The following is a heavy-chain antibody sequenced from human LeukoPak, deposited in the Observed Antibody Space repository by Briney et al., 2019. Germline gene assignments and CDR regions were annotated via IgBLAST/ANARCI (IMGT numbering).Heavy chain of an antibody. CDR2: ISSSGSTI. D-gene: IGHD3-10*01. J-gene: IGHJ4*02. CDR1: GFTFSNAW. CDR3: ARDLGYYYGSGSYSFFDY. Sequence: GGSLRLSCAASGFTFSNAWMSWVRQAPGKGLEWVSYISSSGSTIYYADSVKGRFTISRDNAKNSLYLQMNSLRAEDTAVYYCARDLGYYYGSGSYSFFDYWGQGTLVTVSS. V-gene: IGHV3-11*01.